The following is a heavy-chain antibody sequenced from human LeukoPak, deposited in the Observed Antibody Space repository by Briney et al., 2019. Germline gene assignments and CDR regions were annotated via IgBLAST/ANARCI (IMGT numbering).Heavy chain of an antibody. D-gene: IGHD2-2*01. V-gene: IGHV3-21*01. CDR2: ISSSSSYI. CDR3: ARGFYQLLHFDY. J-gene: IGHJ4*02. Sequence: GSLRLSCAASGFTFSSYSMNWVRQAPGKGLEWVSSISSSSSYIYYADSVKGRFTISRDNAKNSLYLQMNSLRAEDTAVYYCARGFYQLLHFDYWGQGTLVTVSS. CDR1: GFTFSSYS.